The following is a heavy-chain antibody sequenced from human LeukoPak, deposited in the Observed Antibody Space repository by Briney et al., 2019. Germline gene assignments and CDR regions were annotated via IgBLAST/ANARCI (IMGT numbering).Heavy chain of an antibody. CDR1: GGSIGSYY. D-gene: IGHD3-22*01. J-gene: IGHJ4*02. Sequence: SETLSLTCTVSGGSIGSYYWNWIRQPPGKGLEWIGYVPYSGSTNYNPSLKSRVTMSVDKSKNQFSLKLSSVTAADTAVYFCARATSGYYFDFWDQGTLVTVSS. V-gene: IGHV4-59*01. CDR2: VPYSGST. CDR3: ARATSGYYFDF.